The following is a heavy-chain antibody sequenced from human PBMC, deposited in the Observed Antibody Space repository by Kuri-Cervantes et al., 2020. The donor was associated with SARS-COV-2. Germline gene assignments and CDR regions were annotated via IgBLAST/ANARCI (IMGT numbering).Heavy chain of an antibody. CDR1: GFTFSSYW. Sequence: GESLKISCAASGFTFSSYWMSWVRQAPGKGLEWVANIKQDGSGKYYVDSVKGRFTISRDNAKNSLYLQMNSLRAEDTAVYYCATPAPEYGGNSGGWVFWGQGTLVTVSS. V-gene: IGHV3-7*01. J-gene: IGHJ4*02. CDR2: IKQDGSGK. CDR3: ATPAPEYGGNSGGWVF. D-gene: IGHD4-23*01.